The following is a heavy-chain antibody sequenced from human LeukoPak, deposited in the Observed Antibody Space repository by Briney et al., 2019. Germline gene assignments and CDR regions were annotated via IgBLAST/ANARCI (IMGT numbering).Heavy chain of an antibody. CDR2: ISYSDSNI. CDR1: GFTFSDYN. V-gene: IGHV3-11*01. D-gene: IGHD2-2*02. CDR3: ERDDLIYCSSTSCYKGYYYYYGMDV. Sequence: GGSLRLSCAASGFTFSDYNMSWIRQAPGKGLEWVSHISYSDSNIYYADSVKGLFTISRDNAKNSLYLHMNSLRAEDTAVYYCERDDLIYCSSTSCYKGYYYYYGMDVWGQGTTVTVSS. J-gene: IGHJ6*02.